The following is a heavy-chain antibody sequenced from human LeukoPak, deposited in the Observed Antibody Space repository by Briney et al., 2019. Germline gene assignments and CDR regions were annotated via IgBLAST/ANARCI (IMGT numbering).Heavy chain of an antibody. V-gene: IGHV4-59*08. CDR1: GGSLSSYY. CDR3: ARRGGGVLFDP. D-gene: IGHD3-16*01. J-gene: IGHJ5*02. Sequence: SETLSLTCTVSGGSLSSYYWSWIRQPPGKGLEWIGYIYYSGSTNYNPSLKSRVTISVDTSKNQFSLKLSSVTAADTAVYYCARRGGGVLFDPWGQGTLVTVSS. CDR2: IYYSGST.